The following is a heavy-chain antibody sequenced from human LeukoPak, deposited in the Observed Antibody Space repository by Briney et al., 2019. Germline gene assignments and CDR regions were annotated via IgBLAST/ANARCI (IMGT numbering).Heavy chain of an antibody. CDR3: ARASVTMGDAFDI. CDR1: GYTFTSYF. CDR2: INPSGGSP. Sequence: ASVKVSCKESGYTFTSYFLHWVRQAPGQGLEWIGVINPSGGSPSYAQKLEGRVMMTRDTSTSTVYMELTSLRSEDTAEYYCARASVTMGDAFDIWGQGTTVTVRS. V-gene: IGHV1-46*04. D-gene: IGHD5-24*01. J-gene: IGHJ3*02.